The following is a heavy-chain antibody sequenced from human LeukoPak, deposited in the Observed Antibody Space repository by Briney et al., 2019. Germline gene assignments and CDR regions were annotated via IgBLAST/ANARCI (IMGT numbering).Heavy chain of an antibody. D-gene: IGHD2-2*01. V-gene: IGHV4-39*07. CDR1: GGSISSSSYY. J-gene: IGHJ3*02. Sequence: SETLSLTCTVSGGSISSSSYYWGWIRQPPGKGLEWVGSIYYSGSTYYNPSLKSRVTISVDRSKNQFSLKLSSVTAADTAVYYCARTVVPAASDAFDIWGQGTMVTVSS. CDR3: ARTVVPAASDAFDI. CDR2: IYYSGST.